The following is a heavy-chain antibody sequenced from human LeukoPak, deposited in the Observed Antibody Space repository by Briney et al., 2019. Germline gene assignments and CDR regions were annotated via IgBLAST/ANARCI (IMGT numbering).Heavy chain of an antibody. Sequence: ASVKVSCKASGYTFTNYGISWVRQAPEQGLEWMGWINTDRGNTNYAQKFKGRVTMTTETSTSTVYMELRSLRSDDTAVYYCARDGYCSGSSCYDCFDPWGQGTLVAVSS. J-gene: IGHJ5*02. D-gene: IGHD2-2*03. V-gene: IGHV1-18*01. CDR1: GYTFTNYG. CDR3: ARDGYCSGSSCYDCFDP. CDR2: INTDRGNT.